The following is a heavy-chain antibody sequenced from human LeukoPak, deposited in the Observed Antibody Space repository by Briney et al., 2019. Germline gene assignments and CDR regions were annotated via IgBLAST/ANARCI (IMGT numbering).Heavy chain of an antibody. V-gene: IGHV5-51*01. CDR3: VRFALTSSLDH. D-gene: IGHD6-13*01. J-gene: IGHJ5*02. CDR1: GYTLTNNW. Sequence: KTGESLKISCKISGYTLTNNWIGWVRQVPGKGLEWMGLTYPGYSDAKYSPSFQGQVTLSVDASISTAYLQLTGLRASDTAIYYCVRFALTSSLDHWGQGTLVTVSS. CDR2: TYPGYSDA.